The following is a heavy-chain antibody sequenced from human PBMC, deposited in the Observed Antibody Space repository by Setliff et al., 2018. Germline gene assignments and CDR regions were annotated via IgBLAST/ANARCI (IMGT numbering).Heavy chain of an antibody. CDR1: GGSIGSTTYY. J-gene: IGHJ4*01. CDR3: ARDFELLDNYDVRGVFFDY. V-gene: IGHV4-39*07. D-gene: IGHD3-22*01. Sequence: PSETLSLTCTVSGGSIGSTTYYWGWIRQPPGKGLEWIGSISYSGSTYYNPSLESRVTISVDTSKNQFSLRLRSVTAADTAVYFCARDFELLDNYDVRGVFFDYWGPGTLVTVS. CDR2: ISYSGST.